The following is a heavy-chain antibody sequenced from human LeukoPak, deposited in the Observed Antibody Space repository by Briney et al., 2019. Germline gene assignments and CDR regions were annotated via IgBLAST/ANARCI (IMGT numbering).Heavy chain of an antibody. Sequence: GGSLRLSCAASGFTFSSYPMHWVRQAPGLGLQWVAVISHDGSNKYYADSVKGRFTISRDNSKNTLYLQMNSLRAEDTAVYYCAKAWGDHWGQGTTVTVSS. D-gene: IGHD3-10*01. CDR3: AKAWGDH. CDR2: ISHDGSNK. CDR1: GFTFSSYP. V-gene: IGHV3-30*04. J-gene: IGHJ6*02.